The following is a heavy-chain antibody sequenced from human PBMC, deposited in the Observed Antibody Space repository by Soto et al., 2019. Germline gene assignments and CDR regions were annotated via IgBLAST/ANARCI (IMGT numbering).Heavy chain of an antibody. D-gene: IGHD2-15*01. CDR2: VHHSENP. CDR1: SCSISSYY. CDR3: ARRYGGTFDY. Sequence: PSDTLSLTSIVSSCSISSYYWVWIRQPPGKGPEWIGYVHHSENPHYNPSLESRVTISVDTSKNQFSLKLNSVTAADTAVYYCARRYGGTFDYWGQGTLVTVS. J-gene: IGHJ4*02. V-gene: IGHV4-59*08.